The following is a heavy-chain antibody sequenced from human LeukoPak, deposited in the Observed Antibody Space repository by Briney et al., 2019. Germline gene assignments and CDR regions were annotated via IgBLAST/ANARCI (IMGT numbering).Heavy chain of an antibody. CDR2: ISYNSDTI. Sequence: GGSLRLSCAASGFTFDDYAMHWVRQAPGKGLEWVSGISYNSDTIAYAYSVMGRFTISRDNAKNSLYLQMNSLRAEDTALYYCAKDYCGGDCYSGWYFDLWGRGTLVTVSS. CDR3: AKDYCGGDCYSGWYFDL. D-gene: IGHD2-21*02. V-gene: IGHV3-9*01. CDR1: GFTFDDYA. J-gene: IGHJ2*01.